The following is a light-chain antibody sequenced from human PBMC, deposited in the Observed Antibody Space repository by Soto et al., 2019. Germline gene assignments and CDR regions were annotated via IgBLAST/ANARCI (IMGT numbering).Light chain of an antibody. Sequence: EIVMTQSPVTLSVSPGERATLSCRASQSVRSTYLAWYQQKPGQAPRLLIFGVSNRAAGIPARFSGSGSGTEFTLTISSLQSEDFALYYCQERTGWPPWTFGQGTKVDIK. V-gene: IGKV3-15*01. J-gene: IGKJ1*01. CDR2: GVS. CDR1: QSVRSTY. CDR3: QERTGWPPWT.